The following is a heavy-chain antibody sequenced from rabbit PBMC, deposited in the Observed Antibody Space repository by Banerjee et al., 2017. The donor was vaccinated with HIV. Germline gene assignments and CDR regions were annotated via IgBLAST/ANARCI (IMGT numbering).Heavy chain of an antibody. CDR2: IYAGSADNT. D-gene: IGHD6-1*01. CDR3: ARDHTYGYTGYAYATPFNL. V-gene: IGHV1S40*01. CDR1: GSSFSSGYY. Sequence: QSFEESGGELVKPGAYLRLTCTASGSSFSSGYYMCWVRHAPGKGLEWVACIYAGSADNTYYASWAKGRFTISKTSSTTVTLQMTSLTAADTATYFCARDHTYGYTGYAYATPFNLWGPGTLVTVS. J-gene: IGHJ4*01.